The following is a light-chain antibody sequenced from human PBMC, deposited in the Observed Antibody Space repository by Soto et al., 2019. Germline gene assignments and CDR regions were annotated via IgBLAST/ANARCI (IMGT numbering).Light chain of an antibody. CDR2: RDT. CDR1: SSNIGGNY. CDR3: AAWDDSLGGVV. V-gene: IGLV1-47*01. J-gene: IGLJ2*01. Sequence: QLVLTQSPSASGTPGQRVTISCSGSSSNIGGNYVYWYQQLSGAAPRLLIYRDTHRPSGVPARFSGSNSDTSASLAISGLRSEDDADYYCAAWDDSLGGVVFGGGTKLTVL.